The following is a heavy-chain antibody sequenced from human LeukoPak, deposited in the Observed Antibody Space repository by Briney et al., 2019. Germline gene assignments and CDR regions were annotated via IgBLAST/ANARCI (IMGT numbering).Heavy chain of an antibody. Sequence: GGSLRLSCAASGFTFDDYAMHWVRQAPGKGLEWVSGISWNSGSIGYADSVKGRFTISRDNAKNSLYLQMNSLRAEDTALCYCAKDIRDSGTLGDAFDIWGQGTMVTVSS. V-gene: IGHV3-9*01. J-gene: IGHJ3*02. CDR3: AKDIRDSGTLGDAFDI. CDR2: ISWNSGSI. CDR1: GFTFDDYA. D-gene: IGHD1-26*01.